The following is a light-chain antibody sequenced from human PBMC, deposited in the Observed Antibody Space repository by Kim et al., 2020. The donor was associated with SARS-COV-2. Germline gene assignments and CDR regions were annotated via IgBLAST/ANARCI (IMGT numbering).Light chain of an antibody. CDR3: AAFDESLSGSWV. Sequence: QSVLTQPPSASATPGQRITISCSGSSSNIGGNPVHWYQQLPGTAPKLLIYNDNQRPSGVPDRFSGSKSGTSASLAISGLQSQDEADYYCAAFDESLSGSWVFGGGTKVTVL. CDR2: NDN. V-gene: IGLV1-44*01. CDR1: SSNIGGNP. J-gene: IGLJ3*02.